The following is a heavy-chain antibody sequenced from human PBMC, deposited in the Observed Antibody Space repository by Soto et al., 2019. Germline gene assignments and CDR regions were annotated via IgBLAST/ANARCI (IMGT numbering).Heavy chain of an antibody. CDR3: ARAQITMIVVPSFDY. Sequence: EVQLLESGGSLVQPGGSLRLSCAASGFTFTTYAMTWVRQAPGKGLEWVSTVSGSGGNRHYADSVKGRFTISRDNAKNSLYLQMNSLRAEDTAVYYCARAQITMIVVPSFDYWGQGTLVTVSS. CDR2: VSGSGGNR. D-gene: IGHD3-22*01. J-gene: IGHJ4*02. CDR1: GFTFTTYA. V-gene: IGHV3-23*01.